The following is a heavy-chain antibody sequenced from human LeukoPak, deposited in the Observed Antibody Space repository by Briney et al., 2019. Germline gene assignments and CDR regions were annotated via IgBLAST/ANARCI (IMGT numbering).Heavy chain of an antibody. J-gene: IGHJ4*02. V-gene: IGHV3-48*03. CDR1: GFTFSNYE. Sequence: GGSLRLSCAASGFTFSNYEMNWGRQAPGKGLEWVSYISISGSTIYYADTVKGRFTISRDNAKKSLYLQMNSLRAEDTAVYYCAREGVVVSAAVYYWGQGTLVTVSS. D-gene: IGHD2-2*01. CDR2: ISISGSTI. CDR3: AREGVVVSAAVYY.